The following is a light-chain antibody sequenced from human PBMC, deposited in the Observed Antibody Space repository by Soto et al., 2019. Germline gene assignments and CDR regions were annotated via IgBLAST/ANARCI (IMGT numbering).Light chain of an antibody. CDR3: SSYTSSSTYV. Sequence: QAVVTQPASVSGSPGQSITISCTGTSSDIGSYNYVSWYQQHPGKAPKLMIYEVTNRPSGVSNRFSGSKSGNTASLTISGLQAEDEADYYCSSYTSSSTYVFGTATKLTVL. CDR1: SSDIGSYNY. J-gene: IGLJ1*01. V-gene: IGLV2-14*01. CDR2: EVT.